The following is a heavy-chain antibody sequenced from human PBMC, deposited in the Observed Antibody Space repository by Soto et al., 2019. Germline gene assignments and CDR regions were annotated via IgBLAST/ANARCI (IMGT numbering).Heavy chain of an antibody. J-gene: IGHJ4*02. CDR3: ARGRYGDY. V-gene: IGHV1-18*01. CDR1: GYALTTYG. CDR2: ISAHNGNT. D-gene: IGHD1-1*01. Sequence: QVHLVRSGAEVKKPGASVKVSCKGSGYALTTYGITWVRQAPGQGLEWMGWISAHNGNTNYAQKLQGRVTVTRDTSTSTAYMELRSLRSDDTAVYYCARGRYGDYWGQGALVTVSS.